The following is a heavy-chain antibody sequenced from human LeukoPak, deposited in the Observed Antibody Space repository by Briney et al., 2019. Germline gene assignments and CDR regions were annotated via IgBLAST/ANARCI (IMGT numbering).Heavy chain of an antibody. J-gene: IGHJ4*02. CDR3: ARGYTSGWYYFDY. CDR2: INSDGGST. D-gene: IGHD6-19*01. V-gene: IGHV3-74*01. Sequence: AGGSLRLSCAASGFTFSSYWMHWVRQAPGKGLVWVSRINSDGGSTSYADSVKGRFTISRDNAKNTLYLQMNSLRAEDTAVYYCARGYTSGWYYFDYWGQGTLVTVSS. CDR1: GFTFSSYW.